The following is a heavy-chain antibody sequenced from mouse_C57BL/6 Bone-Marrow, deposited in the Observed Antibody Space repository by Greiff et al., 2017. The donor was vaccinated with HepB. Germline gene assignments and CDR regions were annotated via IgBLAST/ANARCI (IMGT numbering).Heavy chain of an antibody. CDR3: ARWGTTVVANFDY. V-gene: IGHV1-7*01. CDR2: INPSSGYT. D-gene: IGHD1-1*01. CDR1: GYTFTSYW. Sequence: QVQLKESGAELAKPGASVKLSCKASGYTFTSYWMHWVKQRPGQGLEWIGYINPSSGYTKYNQKFKDKATLTADKSSSTAYMQLSSLTYEDSAVYYCARWGTTVVANFDYWGQGTTLTVSS. J-gene: IGHJ2*01.